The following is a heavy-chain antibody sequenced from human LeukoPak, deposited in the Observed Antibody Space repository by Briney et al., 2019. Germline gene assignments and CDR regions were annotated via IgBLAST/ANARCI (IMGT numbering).Heavy chain of an antibody. Sequence: QPGRSLRLSCAASGFTFGSYAMHWVRQAPGKGLEWVAVISYDGSNKYYADSVKGRFTISRDNSKNTLYLQMNSLRAEDTAVYYCARVFPSDYWGQGTLVTVSS. CDR2: ISYDGSNK. CDR3: ARVFPSDY. J-gene: IGHJ4*02. D-gene: IGHD1-14*01. V-gene: IGHV3-30-3*01. CDR1: GFTFGSYA.